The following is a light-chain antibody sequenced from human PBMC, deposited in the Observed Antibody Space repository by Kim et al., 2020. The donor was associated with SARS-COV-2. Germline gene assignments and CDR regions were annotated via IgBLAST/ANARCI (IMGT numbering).Light chain of an antibody. Sequence: SASVGDRVTISCRASQSITTYLAWYQQKPGKAPRLLIYRASNLESGVPSSFSGSGYGTEFTLTISSLQPDDFATYFCQQYSSYPYTFGQGTKLEI. J-gene: IGKJ2*01. CDR1: QSITTY. CDR3: QQYSSYPYT. V-gene: IGKV1-5*03. CDR2: RAS.